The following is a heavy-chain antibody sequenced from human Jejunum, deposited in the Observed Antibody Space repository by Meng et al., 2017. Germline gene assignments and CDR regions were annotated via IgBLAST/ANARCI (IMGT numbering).Heavy chain of an antibody. V-gene: IGHV3-74*01. Sequence: LVEYGGHFIELVGSLTHSRAAHGVTVSTTGMHGVRQATGKGLVWVSQIKPNGRTTSYADSVKGRFTISRDDAKKMVYLEMNSLRAEDASVYYCARDWDWVVWDYWGQGTLVTVSS. D-gene: IGHD3/OR15-3a*01. CDR2: IKPNGRTT. J-gene: IGHJ4*02. CDR3: ARDWDWVVWDY. CDR1: GVTVSTTG.